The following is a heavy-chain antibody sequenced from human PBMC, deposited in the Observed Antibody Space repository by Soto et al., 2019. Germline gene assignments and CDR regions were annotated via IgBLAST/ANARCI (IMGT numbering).Heavy chain of an antibody. Sequence: GGSLRLSCAASGFTFSNAWMSWVRQAPGKGLEWVGRIKSKTDGGTTDYAAPVKGRFTISRDDSKNTLYLQMSSLKTEDTAVYYCTTQITMVRGSALTDYWGQGTLVTVSS. CDR1: GFTFSNAW. J-gene: IGHJ4*02. V-gene: IGHV3-15*01. D-gene: IGHD3-10*01. CDR2: IKSKTDGGTT. CDR3: TTQITMVRGSALTDY.